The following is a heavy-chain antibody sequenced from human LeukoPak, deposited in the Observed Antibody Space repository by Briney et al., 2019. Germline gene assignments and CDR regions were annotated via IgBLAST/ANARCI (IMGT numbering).Heavy chain of an antibody. J-gene: IGHJ4*02. CDR3: AREPYYYDSSGYLGGYYFDY. CDR2: ISSSSSYI. Sequence: GGPLRLSCAASGFTFSSYSMNWVRQAQGKGLECVSPISSSSSYIYYADSVKGRFTISRDNAKNSLYLQMNSLRAEDTAVYYCAREPYYYDSSGYLGGYYFDYWGQGTLVTVSS. D-gene: IGHD3-22*01. V-gene: IGHV3-21*01. CDR1: GFTFSSYS.